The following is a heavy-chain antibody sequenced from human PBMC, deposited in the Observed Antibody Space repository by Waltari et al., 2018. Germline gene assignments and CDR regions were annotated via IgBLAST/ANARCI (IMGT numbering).Heavy chain of an antibody. J-gene: IGHJ4*02. Sequence: QVQLVQSGPEVKKPGASVKVSCKASGYTFTDYLITWVRQAPGQGLEWMGWISDYDGNINYAQKVQDRVTMTTDTSATTAYMELRSLGSDDAAVYYCARRRRIAVTDSEAFYFDYWGQGTLVTVSS. CDR3: ARRRRIAVTDSEAFYFDY. CDR1: GYTFTDYL. V-gene: IGHV1-18*04. D-gene: IGHD6-19*01. CDR2: ISDYDGNI.